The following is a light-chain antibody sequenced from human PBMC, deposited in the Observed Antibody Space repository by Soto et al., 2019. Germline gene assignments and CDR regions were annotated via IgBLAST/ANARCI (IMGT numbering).Light chain of an antibody. V-gene: IGKV3-20*01. Sequence: EIVLTQSPGTLSLSPGERATLSCRASQSISSNYVAWYQQKSGQPPRLLIFVASRRAPGIPDRFSGSGSGTDFTLTISRLEPEDFAVYYCQQYGSSPLTFGGGTKVDIK. J-gene: IGKJ4*01. CDR2: VAS. CDR3: QQYGSSPLT. CDR1: QSISSNY.